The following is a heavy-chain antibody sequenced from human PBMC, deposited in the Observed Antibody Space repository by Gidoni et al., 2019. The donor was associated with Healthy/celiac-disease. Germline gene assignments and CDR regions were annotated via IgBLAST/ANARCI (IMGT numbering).Heavy chain of an antibody. CDR1: GSPLGDHA. Sequence: EVQLVESGGGLVQPGRSLRPSCTASGSPLGDHAMSWFRQAPGKGLEWVGFIRSKAYGGTTEYAASVKGRFTISRDDSKSIAYLQMNSLKTEDTAVYYCTRGSGGYSRAAFDYWGQGTLVTVSS. D-gene: IGHD5-18*01. CDR2: IRSKAYGGTT. CDR3: TRGSGGYSRAAFDY. J-gene: IGHJ4*02. V-gene: IGHV3-49*03.